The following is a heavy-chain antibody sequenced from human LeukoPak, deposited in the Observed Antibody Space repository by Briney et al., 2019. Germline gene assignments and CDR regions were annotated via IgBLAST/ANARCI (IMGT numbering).Heavy chain of an antibody. CDR2: IYPSDSES. CDR3: ARGMVRGANSASDI. V-gene: IGHV5-51*01. J-gene: IGHJ3*02. CDR1: GYSFTTYW. D-gene: IGHD3-10*01. Sequence: GESLKISCKGSGYSFTTYWIGWVRQMPGKGLEWMGIIYPSDSESRYSPSFQGQVTISADKSISTAYLQWSSLKASDTAMYYCARGMVRGANSASDIWGQGTIVTVSS.